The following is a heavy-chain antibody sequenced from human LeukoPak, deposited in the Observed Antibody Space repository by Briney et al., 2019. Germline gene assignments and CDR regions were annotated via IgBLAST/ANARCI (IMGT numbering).Heavy chain of an antibody. D-gene: IGHD2-2*01. CDR1: GFMFSSYS. J-gene: IGHJ4*02. Sequence: GGSLRLSCAASGFMFSSYSMNWVRQAPGKGLEWVSSISSGSDHILYADSVKGRFTISRDNAKNSLYLQMNILRAEDTAVYYCARGDVVVVPAAHFDYWGQGTLVTVSS. CDR2: ISSGSDHI. CDR3: ARGDVVVVPAAHFDY. V-gene: IGHV3-21*01.